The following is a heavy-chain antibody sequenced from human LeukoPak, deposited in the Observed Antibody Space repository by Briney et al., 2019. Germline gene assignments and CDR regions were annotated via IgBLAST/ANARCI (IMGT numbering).Heavy chain of an antibody. CDR3: ARVLGYCSSTSCAYYYGMDV. CDR2: IKPNSGDT. Sequence: GASVKVSCKASGYSFTDYYIHWVRQAPGQGLEWMGWIKPNSGDTNYVEKFRGRVTMTRDTSISTAYMELSRLRSDDTAAYYCARVLGYCSSTSCAYYYGMDVWGQGTTVTVSS. CDR1: GYSFTDYY. D-gene: IGHD2-2*01. J-gene: IGHJ6*02. V-gene: IGHV1-2*02.